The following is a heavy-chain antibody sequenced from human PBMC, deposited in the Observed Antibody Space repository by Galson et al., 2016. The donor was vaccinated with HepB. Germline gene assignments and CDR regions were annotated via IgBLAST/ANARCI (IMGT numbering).Heavy chain of an antibody. V-gene: IGHV1-18*01. J-gene: IGHJ4*02. CDR2: ISIYNGNT. CDR1: GYIFTNYG. Sequence: SVKVSCKASGYIFTNYGINWVRQAPGQGLEWMGSISIYNGNTNYAQKFQGRVTMTTETSTSTAYMALRSLRSDDTAVYYCARGEPISGYYFGFDYWGQGTLVAVSS. CDR3: ARGEPISGYYFGFDY. D-gene: IGHD3-22*01.